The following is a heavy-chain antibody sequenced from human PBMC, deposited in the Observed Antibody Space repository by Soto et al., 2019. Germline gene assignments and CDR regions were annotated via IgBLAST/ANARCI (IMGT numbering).Heavy chain of an antibody. J-gene: IGHJ3*01. CDR3: TRRDAGAFDD. CDR1: GFTFRDYY. V-gene: IGHV3-11*01. CDR2: ISHSGKTI. Sequence: GGSLRLSCAASGFTFRDYYFSRIRQAPGKGLEWISYISHSGKTIYYADSVKGRFTISRDDAKNTLYLQMNSLRAEDTAMYYCTRRDAGAFDDWGHGTKVTVSS.